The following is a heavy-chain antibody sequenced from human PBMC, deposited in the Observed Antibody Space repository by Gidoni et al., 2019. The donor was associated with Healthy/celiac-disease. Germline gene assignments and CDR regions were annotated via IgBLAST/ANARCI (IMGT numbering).Heavy chain of an antibody. Sequence: EVQLVQSGAEVKKPGESLRISCKGSGYSFTSYWISWVRQMPGKGLEWMGRIDPSDSYTNYSPSSQGHVTISADKSISTAYLQWSSLKASDTAMYYCARNPPYYGSGSYPDYWGQGTLVTVSS. V-gene: IGHV5-10-1*01. CDR3: ARNPPYYGSGSYPDY. D-gene: IGHD3-10*01. CDR2: IDPSDSYT. CDR1: GYSFTSYW. J-gene: IGHJ4*02.